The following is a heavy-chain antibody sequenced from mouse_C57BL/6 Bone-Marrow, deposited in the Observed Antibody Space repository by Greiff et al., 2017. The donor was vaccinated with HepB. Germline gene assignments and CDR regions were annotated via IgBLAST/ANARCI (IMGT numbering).Heavy chain of an antibody. CDR1: GYTFTSYW. CDR3: ARVRDGYPWFAY. CDR2: IDPSDSYT. D-gene: IGHD2-3*01. Sequence: QVQLQQPGAELVMPGASVKLSCKASGYTFTSYWMHWVKQRPGQGLEWIGEIDPSDSYTNYNHKFKGKSTLTVDKSSSTAYMQLSSLTSEDSAVYYCARVRDGYPWFAYWGQGTLVTVSA. J-gene: IGHJ3*01. V-gene: IGHV1-69*01.